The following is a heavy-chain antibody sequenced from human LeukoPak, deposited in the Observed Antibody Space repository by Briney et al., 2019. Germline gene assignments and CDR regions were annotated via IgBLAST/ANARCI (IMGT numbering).Heavy chain of an antibody. Sequence: ASVKVSCKASGYTFTSYGISWVRQAPGQGLEWMGWISAYNGNTNYAQKLQGRVTMTTDTSTSTAYMELRSLRSDDTAVYYCARGGQYSSSWYNYYYYMDVWGQGTLVTVSS. CDR1: GYTFTSYG. V-gene: IGHV1-18*01. CDR3: ARGGQYSSSWYNYYYYMDV. J-gene: IGHJ6*03. D-gene: IGHD6-13*01. CDR2: ISAYNGNT.